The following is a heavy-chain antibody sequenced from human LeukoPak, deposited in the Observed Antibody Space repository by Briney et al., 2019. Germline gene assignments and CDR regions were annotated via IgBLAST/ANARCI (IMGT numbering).Heavy chain of an antibody. J-gene: IGHJ4*02. Sequence: SETLSLTCTVSGGSVSNSNWWSWVRQAPGMGLEWIGEGFHTGSTNYNPSLKSRVSISVDKSENQFSLKLSSVTAADTAMYYCVRVSPATTGFDYWGQGTLVTVSS. CDR1: GGSVSNSNW. D-gene: IGHD4-17*01. CDR2: GFHTGST. CDR3: VRVSPATTGFDY. V-gene: IGHV4-4*02.